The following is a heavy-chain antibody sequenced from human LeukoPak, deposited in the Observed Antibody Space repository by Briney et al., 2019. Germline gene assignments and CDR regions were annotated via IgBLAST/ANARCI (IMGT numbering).Heavy chain of an antibody. CDR1: GGSISSSSYY. V-gene: IGHV4-39*01. J-gene: IGHJ4*02. CDR3: ARGGYSSGWYHPRGATFDY. Sequence: PSETLSLTCTVSGGSISSSSYYWGWIRQPPGKGLEWIGSIYYSGSTYYNPSLKSRVTISVDTSKNQFSLKLSSVTAADTAVYYCARGGYSSGWYHPRGATFDYWGQGTLVTVSS. D-gene: IGHD6-19*01. CDR2: IYYSGST.